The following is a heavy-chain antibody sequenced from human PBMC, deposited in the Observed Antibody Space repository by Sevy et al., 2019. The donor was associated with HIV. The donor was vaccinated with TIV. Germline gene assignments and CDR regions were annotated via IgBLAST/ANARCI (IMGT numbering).Heavy chain of an antibody. V-gene: IGHV3-30*18. J-gene: IGHJ4*02. D-gene: IGHD3-16*01. CDR1: GFSLTAYA. CDR2: ITNDGTNK. Sequence: GGSLRLSCAASGFSLTAYAIHWVRQAPGKGLEWLAVITNDGTNKFYADSVKGRFTVSRDNSRNTLSLQMDSLSTEDTAIYYCAKAGDLGPFDFWGLGTRVTVSS. CDR3: AKAGDLGPFDF.